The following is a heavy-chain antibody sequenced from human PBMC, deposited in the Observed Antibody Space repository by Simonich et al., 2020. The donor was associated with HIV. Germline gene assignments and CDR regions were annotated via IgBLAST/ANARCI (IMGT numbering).Heavy chain of an antibody. V-gene: IGHV4-34*01. CDR3: ARRDRELILYFDY. Sequence: QVQLQQWGAGLLKPSETLSLTCAVYGGSFSGYYWSWIRQPPGTGLEWIGEINHSGITNYRSFLNSRATISVDKSKNQFSLKLSSVTAAETAIYYCARRDRELILYFDYWGQGNLVTVSS. J-gene: IGHJ4*02. CDR1: GGSFSGYY. D-gene: IGHD3-3*01. CDR2: INHSGIT.